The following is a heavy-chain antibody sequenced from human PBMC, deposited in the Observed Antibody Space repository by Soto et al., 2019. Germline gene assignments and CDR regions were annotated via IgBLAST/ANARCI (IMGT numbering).Heavy chain of an antibody. D-gene: IGHD1-26*01. J-gene: IGHJ4*02. Sequence: GASVKVSCKASGGTFSSYAISWVRQAPGQGLEWMGWISANNGNTNYAQKLQGRVTMTTDTSTSTAYMELRSLRSEDTAVYYCARDRAFYSYWGQGTLVTVSS. CDR3: ARDRAFYSY. CDR2: ISANNGNT. CDR1: GGTFSSYA. V-gene: IGHV1-18*01.